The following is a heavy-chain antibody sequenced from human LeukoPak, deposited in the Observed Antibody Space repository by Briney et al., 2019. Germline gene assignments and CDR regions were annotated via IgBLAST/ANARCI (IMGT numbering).Heavy chain of an antibody. J-gene: IGHJ4*02. CDR3: TTTVQMAYTDYRGYFDY. CDR1: GFTFSNAW. V-gene: IGHV3-15*01. D-gene: IGHD4-11*01. CDR2: IKNKADGGTT. Sequence: PGGSLRLSCAASGFTFSNAWMSWVRQAPGKGLEWVGRIKNKADGGTTDYAAPVKGKFTLSRDNSKNTLYLQMNSLKTEDTAVYFCTTTVQMAYTDYRGYFDYWGQGTLVTVSS.